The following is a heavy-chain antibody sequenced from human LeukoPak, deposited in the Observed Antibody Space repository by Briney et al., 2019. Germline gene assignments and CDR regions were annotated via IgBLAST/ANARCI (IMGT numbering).Heavy chain of an antibody. J-gene: IGHJ4*02. CDR2: ISGSGGST. D-gene: IGHD4-23*01. V-gene: IGHV3-23*01. CDR3: AKQGSTVLTVNFDY. CDR1: GFTFSSYA. Sequence: GGSLRLSCAASGFTFSSYAMSWVRQAPGKGLEWVSAISGSGGSTYYADSVKGRFTISRDNSKNTLYLQMSSLRAEDTALYYCAKQGSTVLTVNFDYWGQGTLVTVSS.